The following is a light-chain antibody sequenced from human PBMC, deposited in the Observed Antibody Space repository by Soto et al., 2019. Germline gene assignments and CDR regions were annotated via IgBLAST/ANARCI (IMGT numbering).Light chain of an antibody. Sequence: QSALTQPPSASGSPGQSVTISCTGTSSDVGGYNYVSWYQQYPGKAPKLMIYEVSKRPSGVPDRFSGSKSGKTAFLTVSGLQAEDEADYYCTSYAGSDIWVFGGGTKLTVL. V-gene: IGLV2-8*01. J-gene: IGLJ3*02. CDR3: TSYAGSDIWV. CDR2: EVS. CDR1: SSDVGGYNY.